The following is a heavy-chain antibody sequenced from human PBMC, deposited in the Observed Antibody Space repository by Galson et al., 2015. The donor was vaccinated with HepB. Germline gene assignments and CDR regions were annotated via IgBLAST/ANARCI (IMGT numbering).Heavy chain of an antibody. V-gene: IGHV4-39*01. CDR3: ARLSTGGALNWFDP. D-gene: IGHD1-14*01. J-gene: IGHJ5*02. CDR2: VYYTGSA. CDR1: GGSISSSRTY. Sequence: SETLSLTCTVSGGSISSSRTYWGWIRQPPGKGLEWIGTVYYTGSAYYNPSLKSRVTISADTSKKQISLNLSSATAADTAVYYCARLSTGGALNWFDPWGQGTLVAVSS.